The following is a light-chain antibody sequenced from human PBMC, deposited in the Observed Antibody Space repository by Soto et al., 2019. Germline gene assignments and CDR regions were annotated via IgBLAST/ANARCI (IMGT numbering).Light chain of an antibody. Sequence: DIVLTHPPDPRAGSRAERPPTNCKPSQRVFSASNNKNNLAWYQQKPGQPPKLLIYWASTRESGVPDRFSGSGSGTDFTLTISSLQAEDVAVYYCQQYYSTPRLTFGGGTKVEIK. CDR2: WAS. CDR3: QQYYSTPRLT. V-gene: IGKV4-1*01. J-gene: IGKJ4*01. CDR1: QRVFSASNNKNN.